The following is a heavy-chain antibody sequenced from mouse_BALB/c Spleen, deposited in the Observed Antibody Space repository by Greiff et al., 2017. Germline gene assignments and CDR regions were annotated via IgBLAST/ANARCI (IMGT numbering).Heavy chain of an antibody. CDR1: GFTFSSYT. V-gene: IGHV5-12-2*01. Sequence: EVQGVESGGGLVQPGGSLKLSCAASGFTFSSYTMSWVRQTPEKRLEWVAYISNGGGSTYYPDTVKGRFTISRDNAKNTLYLQMSSLKSEDTAMYYCATHYYGYYFDYWGQGTTLTVSS. J-gene: IGHJ2*01. CDR2: ISNGGGST. CDR3: ATHYYGYYFDY. D-gene: IGHD1-2*01.